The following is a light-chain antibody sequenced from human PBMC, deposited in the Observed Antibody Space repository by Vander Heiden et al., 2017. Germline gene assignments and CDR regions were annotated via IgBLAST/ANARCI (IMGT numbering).Light chain of an antibody. Sequence: DIQMTQSPSSLSASVGDRATITCQASQDISNYLNWYQQKPGKAPKLLIYDAANLETGGPSRFSGSGSGTDFTFTISSLQHEDIATYYCQQYDNRPPLTFGAGTKVEIK. CDR3: QQYDNRPPLT. CDR2: DAA. V-gene: IGKV1-33*01. CDR1: QDISNY. J-gene: IGKJ4*01.